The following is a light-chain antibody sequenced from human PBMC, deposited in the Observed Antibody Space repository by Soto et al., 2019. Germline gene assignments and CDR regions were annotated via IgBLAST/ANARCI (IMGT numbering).Light chain of an antibody. V-gene: IGKV1-39*01. J-gene: IGKJ4*01. CDR1: QSISSY. Sequence: DIQMTQSPSSLSASVGYRVTITCRASQSISSYLNWYQQKPGKAPKLLIYAASSLQGGVPSRFSGSGSGTDFTLTISSLQPEDFATYYCQQSYSTPLTFGGGTKVDIK. CDR3: QQSYSTPLT. CDR2: AAS.